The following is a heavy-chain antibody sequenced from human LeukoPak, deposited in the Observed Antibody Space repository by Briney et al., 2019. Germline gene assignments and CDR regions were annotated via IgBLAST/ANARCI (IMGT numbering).Heavy chain of an antibody. J-gene: IGHJ4*02. CDR3: AREITMVRGVDY. CDR2: IRYDGSNK. Sequence: GGSLRLSCAASGFTFSSYGMHWVRQAPGKGLEWVAFIRYDGSNKYYADSVKGRFTISRDNSKNTLYLQMNSLRAEDTAVYYCAREITMVRGVDYWGQGTLVTVSS. CDR1: GFTFSSYG. V-gene: IGHV3-30*02. D-gene: IGHD3-10*01.